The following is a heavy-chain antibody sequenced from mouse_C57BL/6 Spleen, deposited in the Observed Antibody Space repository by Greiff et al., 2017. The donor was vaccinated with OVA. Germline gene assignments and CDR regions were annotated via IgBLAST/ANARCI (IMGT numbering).Heavy chain of an antibody. V-gene: IGHV5-17*01. D-gene: IGHD2-1*01. J-gene: IGHJ3*01. CDR2: ISSGSSTI. CDR1: GFTFSDYG. CDR3: ARRSRSTMPADFAY. Sequence: EVNLVESGGGLVKPGGSLKLSCAASGFTFSDYGMHWVRQAPEKGLEWVAYISSGSSTIYYADTVKGRFTISRDNAKNTLFLQMTSLRSEDTAMYYCARRSRSTMPADFAYWGQGTLVTVSA.